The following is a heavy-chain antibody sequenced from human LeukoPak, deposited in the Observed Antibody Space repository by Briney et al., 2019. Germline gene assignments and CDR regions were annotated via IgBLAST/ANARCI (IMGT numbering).Heavy chain of an antibody. CDR2: ISSSSTI. D-gene: IGHD4-17*01. CDR3: ARGDPDDYGDWYYFDY. V-gene: IGHV3-48*04. J-gene: IGHJ4*02. CDR1: GFTFSSYS. Sequence: PGGSLRLSCAASGFTFSSYSMNWVRQAPGKGLEWVSYISSSSTIYYADSVKGRFTISRDNAKNSLYLQMNSLRAEDTAVYYCARGDPDDYGDWYYFDYWGQGTLVTVSS.